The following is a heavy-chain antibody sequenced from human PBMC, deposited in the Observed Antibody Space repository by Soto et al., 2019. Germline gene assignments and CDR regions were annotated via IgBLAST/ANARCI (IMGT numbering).Heavy chain of an antibody. V-gene: IGHV3-48*01. CDR3: ARGQADGRHALDI. J-gene: IGHJ3*02. CDR2: IISSGTSI. CDR1: GFTFSNYG. D-gene: IGHD4-17*01. Sequence: EVQLMESGGDLAQPGGSLRLSCAASGFTFSNYGMNWVRQAPGKGLDWVSFIISSGTSILYADSVKGRFTVSRDNANNLLYLQMNSLRAEDTAVYYCARGQADGRHALDIWGQGTMVSVS.